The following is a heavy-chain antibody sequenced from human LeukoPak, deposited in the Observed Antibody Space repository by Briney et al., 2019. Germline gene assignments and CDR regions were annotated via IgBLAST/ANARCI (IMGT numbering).Heavy chain of an antibody. D-gene: IGHD6-19*01. CDR3: ARGYSSGRSKNYYYYMDV. CDR2: MNPNSGNT. V-gene: IGHV1-8*01. Sequence: ASVKVSCKSSGYTFTSYDINWVRQPTGQGLEWMGWMNPNSGNTGYAQKFQGRVTMTRNTSISTAYMELSSLRSEDTAVYYCARGYSSGRSKNYYYYMDVWGKGTTVTVSS. J-gene: IGHJ6*03. CDR1: GYTFTSYD.